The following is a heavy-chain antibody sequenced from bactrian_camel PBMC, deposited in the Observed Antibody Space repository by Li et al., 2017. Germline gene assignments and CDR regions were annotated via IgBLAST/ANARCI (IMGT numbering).Heavy chain of an antibody. Sequence: QLVESGGGLVQPGGSLRLSCAASGYTYNRNCMAWFRQAPGKEREGVARIATGSGNTYYADSVKGRFTISQDNAKNTVYLQMNSLKPEDTAMYYCAAGLPGVDCGLNPRCYNAWGQGT. CDR3: AAGLPGVDCGLNPRCYNA. D-gene: IGHD3*01. CDR2: IATGSGNT. J-gene: IGHJ3*01. V-gene: IGHV3S25*01. CDR1: GYTYNRNC.